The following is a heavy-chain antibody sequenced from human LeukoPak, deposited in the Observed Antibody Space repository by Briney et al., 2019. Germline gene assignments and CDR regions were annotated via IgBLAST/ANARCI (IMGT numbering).Heavy chain of an antibody. CDR1: GGSFSGYY. CDR3: ARGLWFGELLL. J-gene: IGHJ4*02. D-gene: IGHD3-10*01. CDR2: INHSGST. Sequence: SETLSLTCAVYGGSFSGYYWSWIRQPPGKGLEWIGEINHSGSTNFNPSLKSRVTISVDTSKNQFSLKLSSVTAADTAVYYCARGLWFGELLLWGQGTLVTVSS. V-gene: IGHV4-34*01.